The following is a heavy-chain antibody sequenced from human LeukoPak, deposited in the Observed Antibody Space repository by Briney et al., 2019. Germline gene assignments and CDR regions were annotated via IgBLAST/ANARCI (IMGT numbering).Heavy chain of an antibody. V-gene: IGHV3-66*01. Sequence: PGGSLRLSCAASGFTVSSNYMSWVCQAPGKGLEWVSVIYSGGSTYYADSVKGRFTISRDNSKNTLYLQMNSLRAEDTAVYYCAREIGLRLGELSLQAFDIWGQGTMVTVSS. CDR3: AREIGLRLGELSLQAFDI. D-gene: IGHD3-16*02. CDR1: GFTVSSNY. CDR2: IYSGGST. J-gene: IGHJ3*02.